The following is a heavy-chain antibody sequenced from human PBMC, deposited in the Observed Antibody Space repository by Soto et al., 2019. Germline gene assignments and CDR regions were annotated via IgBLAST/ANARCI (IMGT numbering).Heavy chain of an antibody. CDR1: GGSISSYY. D-gene: IGHD3-3*01. CDR3: AHGITIFGVDIYGMDV. Sequence: PSETLSLTCTVSGGSISSYYWSWIRQPPGKGLEWIGYIYYSGSTNYNPSLKSRVTISVDTSKNQFSLKLSSVTAADTAVYYCAHGITIFGVDIYGMDVWGQGTTVTVSS. CDR2: IYYSGST. V-gene: IGHV4-59*08. J-gene: IGHJ6*02.